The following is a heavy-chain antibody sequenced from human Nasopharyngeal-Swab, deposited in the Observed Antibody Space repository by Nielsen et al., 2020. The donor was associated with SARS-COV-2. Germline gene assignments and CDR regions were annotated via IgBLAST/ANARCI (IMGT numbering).Heavy chain of an antibody. D-gene: IGHD3-22*01. CDR3: ATQRLDYYYDSSGYYSNWFDP. J-gene: IGHJ5*02. CDR1: GGSISSGSIRCYY. Sequence: SETLSLTCTVSGGSISSGSIRCYYWSWIRQPPGKGLEWIGYFSYTGSTNYTPSLKSRVTISVDTSKNQFSLKLSSVTAADTAVYYCATQRLDYYYDSSGYYSNWFDPWGQGTLVTVSS. CDR2: FSYTGST. V-gene: IGHV4-61*01.